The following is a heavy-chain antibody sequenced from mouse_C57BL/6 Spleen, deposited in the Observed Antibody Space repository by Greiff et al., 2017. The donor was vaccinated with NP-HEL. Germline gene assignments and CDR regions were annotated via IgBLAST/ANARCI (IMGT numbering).Heavy chain of an antibody. CDR1: GFTFSSYA. J-gene: IGHJ3*01. CDR2: ISSGGDYI. D-gene: IGHD2-5*01. Sequence: EVHLVESGEGLVKPGGSLKLSCAASGFTFSSYAMSWVRQTPEKRLEWVAYISSGGDYIYYADTVKGRFTISRDNARNTLYLQMSSLKSEDTAMYYCTRSYSNYVWFAYWGQGTLVTVSA. CDR3: TRSYSNYVWFAY. V-gene: IGHV5-9-1*02.